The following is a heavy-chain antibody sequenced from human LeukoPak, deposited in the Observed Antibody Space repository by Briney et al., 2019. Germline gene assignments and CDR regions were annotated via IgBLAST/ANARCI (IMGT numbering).Heavy chain of an antibody. CDR1: GFTFSTYS. CDR2: ILYDGSHE. Sequence: GRSLRLSCAASGFTFSTYSMHWVRQAPGKGLEWVANILYDGSHEFYADSVKGRFTISRDNSKNTLYLQINSLRTEDTAVYFCAKEGRWLDSWGQGTLVAVSS. V-gene: IGHV3-30*04. D-gene: IGHD4-23*01. CDR3: AKEGRWLDS. J-gene: IGHJ4*02.